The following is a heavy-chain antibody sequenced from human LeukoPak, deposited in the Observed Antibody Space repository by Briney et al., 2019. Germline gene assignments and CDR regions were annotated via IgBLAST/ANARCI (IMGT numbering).Heavy chain of an antibody. Sequence: GESLKISCQGSGYSFTSYWISWVRQMPGKGLEWMGRIDPSDSYTKYSPSFQGHVTISGDESISTAYLQWSSLKASDTVMYYCARHFLGELPDMDVWGQGTTVTVSS. CDR1: GYSFTSYW. J-gene: IGHJ6*02. CDR3: ARHFLGELPDMDV. CDR2: IDPSDSYT. D-gene: IGHD1-26*01. V-gene: IGHV5-10-1*01.